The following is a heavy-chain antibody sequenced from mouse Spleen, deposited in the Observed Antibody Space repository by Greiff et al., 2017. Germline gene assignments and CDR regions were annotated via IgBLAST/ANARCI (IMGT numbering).Heavy chain of an antibody. V-gene: IGHV5-17*02. Sequence: EVQGVESGGGLVQPGGSRKLSCAASGFTFRSFGMHWVRQAPEKGLEWVAYISSGSSTIYYADTVKGRFTISRDNPKNTLFLQMTSLRSEDTAMYYCARSHYYGSFDYWGQGTTLTVSS. CDR3: ARSHYYGSFDY. CDR1: GFTFRSFG. J-gene: IGHJ2*01. CDR2: ISSGSSTI. D-gene: IGHD1-2*01.